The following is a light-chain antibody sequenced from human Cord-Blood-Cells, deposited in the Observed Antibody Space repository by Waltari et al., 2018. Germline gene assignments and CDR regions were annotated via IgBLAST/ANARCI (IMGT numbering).Light chain of an antibody. CDR1: QSVSSN. V-gene: IGKV3-15*01. Sequence: EIVMTQSPATLSVSPGERATLSCRASQSVSSNFAWYQQKPVQSPRLLIYGASTRATGIPARFSGSGSGTEFTLTISSLQSEDFAVYYCQQYNNWPPTFGQGTKVEIK. CDR2: GAS. CDR3: QQYNNWPPT. J-gene: IGKJ1*01.